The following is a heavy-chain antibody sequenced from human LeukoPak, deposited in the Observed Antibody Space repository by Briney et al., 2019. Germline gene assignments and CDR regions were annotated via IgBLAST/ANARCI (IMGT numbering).Heavy chain of an antibody. J-gene: IGHJ4*02. D-gene: IGHD3-10*01. V-gene: IGHV4-59*01. CDR1: GDSISSYF. CDR2: IHSSGST. CDR3: ARDVGGSGSYCDY. Sequence: SETLSLTCIVTGDSISSYFWSWIRQPPGEGLEWIGYIHSSGSTSYNPSLKSRVTISVDTSKNQFSLKLSSVIAADTAVYYCARDVGGSGSYCDYWGQGTLVTVSS.